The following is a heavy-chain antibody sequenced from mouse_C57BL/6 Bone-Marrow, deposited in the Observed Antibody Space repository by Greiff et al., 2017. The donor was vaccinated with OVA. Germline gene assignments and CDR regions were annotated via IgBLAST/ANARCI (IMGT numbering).Heavy chain of an antibody. CDR1: GYTFTSYD. J-gene: IGHJ2*01. CDR3: ARPKDFDY. CDR2: IYPRDGST. V-gene: IGHV1-85*01. Sequence: VQLQQSGPELVKPGASVKLSCKASGYTFTSYDINWVKQRPGQGLEWIGWIYPRDGSTKYNEKFKGKATFTVDTSSSTAYMELHSLTSEDAAVYFCARPKDFDYWGQGTTLTVSS.